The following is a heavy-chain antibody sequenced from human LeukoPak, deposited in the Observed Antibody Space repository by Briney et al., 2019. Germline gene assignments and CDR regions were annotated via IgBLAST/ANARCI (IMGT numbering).Heavy chain of an antibody. J-gene: IGHJ5*02. CDR1: GGSISSGGYY. D-gene: IGHD4-17*01. Sequence: SQTLSLTCTVSGGSISSGGYYWNWIRQHPGKGLEWIGYIYYSGSTYYNPSLKSRVTISVDTSKNQFSLKLSSVTAADTAVYYCARGMHDYGDRTDWFDPWGQGTLVTVSS. V-gene: IGHV4-31*03. CDR2: IYYSGST. CDR3: ARGMHDYGDRTDWFDP.